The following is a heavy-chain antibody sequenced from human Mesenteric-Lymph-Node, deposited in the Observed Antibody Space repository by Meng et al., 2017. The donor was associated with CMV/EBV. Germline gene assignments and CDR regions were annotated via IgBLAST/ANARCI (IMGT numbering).Heavy chain of an antibody. Sequence: MSRTGAVDGGCVSGYYWRWVRQPPGKGLEWIGEIKHSENTKYNPSLKRRVIISVDTSKKQFSLKMSSVTAADTAVDYCAVIEELLTHWGQGTRVTVSS. CDR3: AVIEELLTH. CDR1: GGCVSGYY. D-gene: IGHD3-10*01. V-gene: IGHV4-34*01. CDR2: IKHSENT. J-gene: IGHJ4*02.